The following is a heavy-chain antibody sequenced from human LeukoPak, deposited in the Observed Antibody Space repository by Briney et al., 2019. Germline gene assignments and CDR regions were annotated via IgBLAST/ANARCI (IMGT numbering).Heavy chain of an antibody. CDR1: GFTFSSYE. CDR3: ARAPPSEYPLLGDYWYFDL. CDR2: ISSSGSTI. J-gene: IGHJ2*01. Sequence: TGGSLRLSCAASGFTFSSYEMNWVRQAPGKGLEWVSYISSSGSTIYYADSVKGRFTISRDNAKNSLYLQMNSLRAEDTAVYYCARAPPSEYPLLGDYWYFDLWGRGPLVTVSS. D-gene: IGHD2-2*01. V-gene: IGHV3-48*03.